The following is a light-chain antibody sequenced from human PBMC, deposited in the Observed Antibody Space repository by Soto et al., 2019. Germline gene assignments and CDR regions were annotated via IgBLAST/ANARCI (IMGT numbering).Light chain of an antibody. V-gene: IGKV1-33*01. CDR2: DAS. J-gene: IGKJ4*01. CDR1: QDISNY. Sequence: DIQMTQSPSSLSASVGDRVTITCQASQDISNYLNWYQQKPGKAPKLLIYDASNLETGVPSRFSGSGSGTDFTFTISSLQPEDIGTYYCQQDDYPPPSLTFGGGTKVEIK. CDR3: QQDDYPPPSLT.